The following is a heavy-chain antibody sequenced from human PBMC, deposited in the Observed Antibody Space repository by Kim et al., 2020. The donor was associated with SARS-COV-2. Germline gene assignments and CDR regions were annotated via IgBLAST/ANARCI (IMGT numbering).Heavy chain of an antibody. CDR2: IWYDGSNK. CDR1: GFTFSSYG. V-gene: IGHV3-33*01. CDR3: ARARMVRGVIKEDYFDY. J-gene: IGHJ4*02. D-gene: IGHD3-10*01. Sequence: GGSLRLSCAASGFTFSSYGMHWVRQAPGKGLEWVAVIWYDGSNKYYADSVKGRFTISRDNSKNTLYLQMNSLRAEDTAVYYCARARMVRGVIKEDYFDYWGQGTLVTVSS.